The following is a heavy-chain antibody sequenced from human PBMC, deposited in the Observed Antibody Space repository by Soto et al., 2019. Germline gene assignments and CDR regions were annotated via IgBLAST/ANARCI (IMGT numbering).Heavy chain of an antibody. CDR1: GFTFSSYS. J-gene: IGHJ6*02. V-gene: IGHV3-21*01. D-gene: IGHD5-18*01. CDR2: ISSSSSYI. CDR3: ARVDTAMAGTRYYYYGMDV. Sequence: GGSLRLSCAASGFTFSSYSMNWVRQAPGKGLEWVSSISSSSSYIYYADSVKGRFTISRDNAKNSLHLQMSSLRAEDTAVYYCARVDTAMAGTRYYYYGMDVWGQGTTVTVSS.